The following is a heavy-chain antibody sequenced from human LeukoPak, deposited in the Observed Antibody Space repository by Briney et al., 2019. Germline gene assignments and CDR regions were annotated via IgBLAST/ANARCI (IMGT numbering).Heavy chain of an antibody. Sequence: GGSLRLSCAASGFTFSSYWMNWARQAPGKGLEWVASINHNGNVNYYVDSVKGRFTISRDNAKNSLYLQMSNLRAEDTAVYFCARGGGPSVGDQGATFTVS. J-gene: IGHJ6*02. CDR3: ARGGGPSV. V-gene: IGHV3-7*03. CDR2: INHNGNVN. CDR1: GFTFSSYW. D-gene: IGHD2-15*01.